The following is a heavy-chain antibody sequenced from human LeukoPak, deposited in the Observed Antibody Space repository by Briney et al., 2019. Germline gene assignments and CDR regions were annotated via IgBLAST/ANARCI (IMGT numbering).Heavy chain of an antibody. V-gene: IGHV3-48*01. J-gene: IGHJ4*02. CDR2: ISSSSSTI. Sequence: PGGSLRLSCAASGFTFSSYSMNWVRQAPGKGLEWVSYISSSSSTIYYADSVKGRFTISRDNAKNSLYLQMNSLRAEDTAVYYCARGSDNTGYSSGWSYWGQGTLVTVSS. CDR1: GFTFSSYS. CDR3: ARGSDNTGYSSGWSY. D-gene: IGHD6-19*01.